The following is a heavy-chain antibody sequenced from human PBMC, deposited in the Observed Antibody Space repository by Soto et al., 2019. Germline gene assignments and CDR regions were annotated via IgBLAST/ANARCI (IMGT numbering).Heavy chain of an antibody. CDR2: ISSSGSFM. D-gene: IGHD1-7*01. CDR3: ARDPPSGTTLDWFDS. CDR1: GFTFSSDS. V-gene: IGHV3-21*01. J-gene: IGHJ5*01. Sequence: EVQLVESGGGLVKPGGSLRLSCAASGFTFSSDSMGWVRQAPGKGLEWVASISSSGSFMNYADSVKGRFTISRDNAKNSLYLQMRSLKDEDTAVYYCARDPPSGTTLDWFDSWGPGTLVTVSS.